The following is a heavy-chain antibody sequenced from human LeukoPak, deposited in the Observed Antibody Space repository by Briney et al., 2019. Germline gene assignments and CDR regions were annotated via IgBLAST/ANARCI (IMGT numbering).Heavy chain of an antibody. J-gene: IGHJ4*02. V-gene: IGHV1-69*04. CDR2: IIPILGIA. D-gene: IGHD3-22*01. CDR1: GGTFSSYA. CDR3: ARDRAPSSYYYDSSGYCYDY. Sequence: ASVKVSCKASGGTFSSYAISWVRQAPGQGLEWMGRIIPILGIANYAQKFQGRVTITADKSTSTAYMELSSLRSEDTAVYYCARDRAPSSYYYDSSGYCYDYWGQGTLVTVSS.